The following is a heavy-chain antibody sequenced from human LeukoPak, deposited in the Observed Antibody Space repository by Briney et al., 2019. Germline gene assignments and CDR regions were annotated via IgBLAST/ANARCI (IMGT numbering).Heavy chain of an antibody. Sequence: SETLSLTCTVSGGSISSYYWSWIRQPAGKGLEWIGRIYTSGSTNYNPSLKSRVTMSVDTSKNQFSLKLSSVTAADTAVYYCASHTNVLRFLEWQKPAFDIWGQGTMVTVSS. CDR3: ASHTNVLRFLEWQKPAFDI. CDR1: GGSISSYY. J-gene: IGHJ3*02. V-gene: IGHV4-4*07. CDR2: IYTSGST. D-gene: IGHD3-3*01.